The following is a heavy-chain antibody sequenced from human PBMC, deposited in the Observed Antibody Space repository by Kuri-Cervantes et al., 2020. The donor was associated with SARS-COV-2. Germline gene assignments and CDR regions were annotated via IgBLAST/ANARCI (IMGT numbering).Heavy chain of an antibody. CDR2: ISSSSSYI. CDR3: ANIIVVVPAAISEGAFDI. D-gene: IGHD2-2*01. Sequence: GESLKISCAASGFTFSSYSMNWVRQAPGKGLEWVSSISSSSSYIYYAGSVKGRFTISRDNAKNSLYLQMNSLRAEDTAVYYCANIIVVVPAAISEGAFDIWGQGTMVTVSS. V-gene: IGHV3-21*01. J-gene: IGHJ3*02. CDR1: GFTFSSYS.